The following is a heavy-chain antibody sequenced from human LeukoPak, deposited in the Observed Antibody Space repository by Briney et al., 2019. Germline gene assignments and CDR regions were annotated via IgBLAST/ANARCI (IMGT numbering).Heavy chain of an antibody. D-gene: IGHD3-3*01. Sequence: ASVKVSCKASGYTFTSYGISWVRQAPGQGLEWMGWISAYNGNTNYAQKLQGRVTMTTDTCTSTAYMELRSLRSDDTAVYYCARHFRGGYDFWSGYYTGYNWFDPWGQGTLVTVSS. CDR2: ISAYNGNT. J-gene: IGHJ5*02. V-gene: IGHV1-18*01. CDR3: ARHFRGGYDFWSGYYTGYNWFDP. CDR1: GYTFTSYG.